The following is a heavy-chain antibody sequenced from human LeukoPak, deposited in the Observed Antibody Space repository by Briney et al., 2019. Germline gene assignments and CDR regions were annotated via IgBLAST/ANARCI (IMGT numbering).Heavy chain of an antibody. CDR3: ARASSSWYQGWFDP. CDR2: INPNSGGT. CDR1: GYTFTGYY. Sequence: ASVKVSCKASGYTFTGYYMHWVRQAPGQGLEWMGWINPNSGGTNYAQKFQGWVTMTRDTSISTAYMELSRLRSDDTAVYYCARASSSWYQGWFDPWGQGTLVTVSS. V-gene: IGHV1-2*04. J-gene: IGHJ5*02. D-gene: IGHD6-13*01.